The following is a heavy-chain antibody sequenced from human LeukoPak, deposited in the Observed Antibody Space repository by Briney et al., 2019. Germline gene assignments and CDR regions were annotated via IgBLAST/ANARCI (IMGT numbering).Heavy chain of an antibody. J-gene: IGHJ4*02. CDR3: ASSRGVISSGYYY. V-gene: IGHV4-59*11. CDR2: IYYTGST. D-gene: IGHD3-22*01. Sequence: SETLSLTCTVSSGSITGHYWSWIRQPPGKGLKWLGYIYYTGSTNYNPSLKSRVTISVDTSKNQFSLKLSSVTAADTAVYYCASSRGVISSGYYYWGQGTLVTVSS. CDR1: SGSITGHY.